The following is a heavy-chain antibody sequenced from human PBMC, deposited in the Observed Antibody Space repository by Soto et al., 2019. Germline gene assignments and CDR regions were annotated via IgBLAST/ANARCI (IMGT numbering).Heavy chain of an antibody. D-gene: IGHD3-3*01. CDR3: ARFGYNYDFWGLWY. V-gene: IGHV4-59*08. CDR1: GGSISSYY. CDR2: IYYSGST. Sequence: SETLSLTCTVSGGSISSYYWSWIRQPPGKGLEWIGYIYYSGSTNYNPSLKSRVTISVDTSKNQFSLKLSSVTAADTAVYYCARFGYNYDFWGLWYWGQGTLVTVSS. J-gene: IGHJ4*02.